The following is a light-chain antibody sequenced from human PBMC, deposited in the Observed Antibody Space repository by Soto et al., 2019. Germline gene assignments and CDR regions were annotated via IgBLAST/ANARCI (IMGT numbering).Light chain of an antibody. Sequence: QSALTQPASVSGSPGQSITISCTGTSSDVGGYNYVSWYQQHPGKAPKLIIYEVSHRPSGASNHFSGYKSGNTASMTISGVQPEDEADYYCSSYTSTSTPCVFGTGTKVTVL. CDR3: SSYTSTSTPCV. J-gene: IGLJ1*01. CDR1: SSDVGGYNY. CDR2: EVS. V-gene: IGLV2-14*01.